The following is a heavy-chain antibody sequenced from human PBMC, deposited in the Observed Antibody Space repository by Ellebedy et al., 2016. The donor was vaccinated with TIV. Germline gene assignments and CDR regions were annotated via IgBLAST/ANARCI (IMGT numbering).Heavy chain of an antibody. CDR1: GYRFSNYW. CDR3: ALRDFGDFHD. D-gene: IGHD4-17*01. CDR2: IDPADSDT. J-gene: IGHJ4*02. V-gene: IGHV5-10-1*01. Sequence: GESLKISCQGSGYRFSNYWINWVRQTPGKGLEWLGRIDPADSDTNYSPSFEGHVTMSADESTSTAYLQWTSLKASDTAIYYCALRDFGDFHDWGQGTRVTVSS.